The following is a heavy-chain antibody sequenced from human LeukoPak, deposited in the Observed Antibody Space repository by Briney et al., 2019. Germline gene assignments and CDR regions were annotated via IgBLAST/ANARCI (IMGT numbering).Heavy chain of an antibody. D-gene: IGHD6-25*01. CDR1: GDSITSGEYY. CDR3: ARRDHAAWFDP. CDR2: VCYSGSI. Sequence: PSETLSLTCSVSGDSITSGEYYWAWLRQPPGQGLEWLGSVCYSGSIKYNPSLKGRVSISSDMSKNQFSLNLDSVNAPDTAVYYCARRDHAAWFDPWGQGTLVTVSS. J-gene: IGHJ5*02. V-gene: IGHV4-39*07.